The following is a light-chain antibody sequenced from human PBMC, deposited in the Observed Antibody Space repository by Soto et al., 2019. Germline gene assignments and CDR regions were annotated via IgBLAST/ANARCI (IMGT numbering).Light chain of an antibody. CDR3: QQTYSTPGWK. J-gene: IGKJ1*01. CDR2: AAS. V-gene: IGKV1-39*01. CDR1: QTITSD. Sequence: DIQMTQSPSSLSASVGDRVTITCRASQTITSDLNWYQQRPGKAPKLLIYAASNLQSGVPSRFSGSGSGTDFTFIISILQPEDSATYYCQQTYSTPGWKSGHGTKVDI.